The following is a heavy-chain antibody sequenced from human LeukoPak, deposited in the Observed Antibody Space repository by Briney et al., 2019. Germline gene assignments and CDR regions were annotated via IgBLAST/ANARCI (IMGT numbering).Heavy chain of an antibody. D-gene: IGHD3-3*01. CDR2: ISGSGGST. Sequence: GGSLRLSCAASGFTFSSYAMSWVRQAPGKGPEWISAISGSGGSTYYADSVKGRFTISRDNAKNSLYLQMNSLRAEDTAVYYCARDRKYYDFWSGPESYYYYYGMDVWGQGTTVTVSS. CDR1: GFTFSSYA. J-gene: IGHJ6*02. V-gene: IGHV3-23*01. CDR3: ARDRKYYDFWSGPESYYYYYGMDV.